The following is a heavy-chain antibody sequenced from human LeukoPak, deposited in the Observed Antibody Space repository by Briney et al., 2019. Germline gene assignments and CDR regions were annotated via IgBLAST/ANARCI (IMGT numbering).Heavy chain of an antibody. CDR3: ARDTNSGWSYYYYYMDV. CDR2: TYYRSKLYN. V-gene: IGHV6-1*01. CDR1: GDSVSSNSAA. Sequence: SQTLSLTCAISGDSVSSNSAAWNWLRQSPSRGLEWLGRTYYRSKLYNDYAVSVKSRITINADTSKNQFSLQLNSVTPEDTAVYYCARDTNSGWSYYYYYMDVWGKGTTVTVSS. J-gene: IGHJ6*03. D-gene: IGHD6-19*01.